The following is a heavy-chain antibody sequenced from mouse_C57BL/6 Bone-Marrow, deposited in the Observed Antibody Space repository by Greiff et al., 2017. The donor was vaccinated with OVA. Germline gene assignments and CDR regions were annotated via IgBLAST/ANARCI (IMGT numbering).Heavy chain of an antibody. CDR1: GFTFSDYY. CDR3: ARDSIFAY. CDR2: ISNGGGST. V-gene: IGHV5-12*01. J-gene: IGHJ3*01. Sequence: DVQLVESGGGLVQPGGSLKLSCAASGFTFSDYYMYWVRQTPEKRLEWVAYISNGGGSTYYPDTVKGRFTISRDNAKNTLYLQMSRLKSEDTAMYYCARDSIFAYWGQGTLVTVSA. D-gene: IGHD2-10*02.